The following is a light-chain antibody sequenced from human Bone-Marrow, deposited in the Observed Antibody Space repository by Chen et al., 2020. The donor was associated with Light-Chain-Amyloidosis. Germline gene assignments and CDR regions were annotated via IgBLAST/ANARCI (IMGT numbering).Light chain of an antibody. CDR3: QVWDRSSDRPV. CDR1: NIGSTS. J-gene: IGLJ3*02. V-gene: IGLV3-21*02. CDR2: DDS. Sequence: SYVLPQPSSVSVAPGHTATLACGGNNIGSTSLHWYQQTPGQAPLLVVYDDSDRPSGIPERLSGSNSGNTATLTISRVEAGDEADYYCQVWDRSSDRPVFGGGTKLTVL.